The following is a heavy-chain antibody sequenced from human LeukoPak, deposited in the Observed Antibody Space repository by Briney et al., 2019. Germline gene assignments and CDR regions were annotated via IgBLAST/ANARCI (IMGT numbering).Heavy chain of an antibody. J-gene: IGHJ4*02. CDR3: AMGGGLGIVDY. Sequence: SETLSLTCSVSGGSISSYYWSWIRQPPGKGLQWIGYIYYSGSTNYNPSLKSRVTISVDTSKNRFSLKLRSVTAADTAVYYCAMGGGLGIVDYWGQGTLVTVSS. D-gene: IGHD7-27*01. V-gene: IGHV4-59*01. CDR2: IYYSGST. CDR1: GGSISSYY.